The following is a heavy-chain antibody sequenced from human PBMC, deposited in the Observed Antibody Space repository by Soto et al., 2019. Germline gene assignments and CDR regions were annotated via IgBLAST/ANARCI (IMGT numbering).Heavy chain of an antibody. D-gene: IGHD2-15*01. CDR1: GYTFTCYY. CDR2: INPNSGGT. J-gene: IGHJ5*02. V-gene: IGHV1-2*02. CDR3: ARTRIVVVAATRNWFDH. Sequence: XSVKVSCKASGYTFTCYYMHWVRQAPGQGLEWMGWINPNSGGTNYAQKFQGRVTMARDTSISTAYMELSRLRSDDTAVYYCARTRIVVVAATRNWFDHWGQGPLVTVSS.